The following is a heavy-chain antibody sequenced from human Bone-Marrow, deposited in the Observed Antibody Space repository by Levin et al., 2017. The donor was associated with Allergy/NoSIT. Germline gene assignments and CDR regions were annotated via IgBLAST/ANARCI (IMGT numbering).Heavy chain of an antibody. V-gene: IGHV1-18*01. CDR1: GYTFTSHT. D-gene: IGHD1-1*01. J-gene: IGHJ4*02. CDR2: IRVFSGDT. CDR3: ATDDTLRGRTIDH. Sequence: GASVKVSCKTSGYTFTSHTIYWVRLAPGQGLECMGWIRVFSGDTDYAQKFQGRVTMTTEASTSTAYLELTALRSDDTAVYYCATDDTLRGRTIDHWGQGTLVTVSS.